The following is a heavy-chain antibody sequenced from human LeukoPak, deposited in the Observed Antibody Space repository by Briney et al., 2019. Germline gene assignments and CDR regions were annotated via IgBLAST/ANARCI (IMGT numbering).Heavy chain of an antibody. D-gene: IGHD3-3*01. CDR1: GFTFDDYG. J-gene: IGHJ4*02. Sequence: GGSLRLSCAASGFTFDDYGMSWVRQAPGKGLEGGSGINWNGGSTGYADSVKGRFTISRDNANNSRYLQMNSLRAEDTALYYCAREYRITIFGVVRIFDYWGQGTLVTVSS. CDR3: AREYRITIFGVVRIFDY. V-gene: IGHV3-20*04. CDR2: INWNGGST.